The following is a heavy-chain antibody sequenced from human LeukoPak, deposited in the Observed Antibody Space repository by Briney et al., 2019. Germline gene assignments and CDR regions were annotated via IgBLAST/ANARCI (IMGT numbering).Heavy chain of an antibody. CDR1: GFTFSNYW. CDR3: ARMSSGSYFGYYYYYMDV. Sequence: GGSLRLSCAASGFTFSNYWMHWVRQAPGKGLVWVSRINSDGSSTSYADSVKGRFTISRDNAKSTLYLQMNSLRAEDTAVYYCARMSSGSYFGYYYYYMDVWGKGTTVTVSS. V-gene: IGHV3-74*01. D-gene: IGHD1-26*01. J-gene: IGHJ6*03. CDR2: INSDGSST.